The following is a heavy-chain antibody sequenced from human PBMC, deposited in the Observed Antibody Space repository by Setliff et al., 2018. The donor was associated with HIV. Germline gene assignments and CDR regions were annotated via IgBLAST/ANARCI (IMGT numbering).Heavy chain of an antibody. CDR3: SVGAGGGGY. D-gene: IGHD3-16*01. Sequence: ASVKVSCKASGYTFTGYYMHWVRQAPGQGLEWMGWINTDNGYTKYSQKFQGRVTITGDTSASTAYMELSSLRSEDTAVYYCSVGAGGGGYWGQGTLVTVSS. CDR1: GYTFTGYY. CDR2: INTDNGYT. V-gene: IGHV1-3*04. J-gene: IGHJ4*02.